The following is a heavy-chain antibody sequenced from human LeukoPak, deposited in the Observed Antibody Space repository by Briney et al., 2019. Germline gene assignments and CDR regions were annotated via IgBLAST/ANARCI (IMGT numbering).Heavy chain of an antibody. V-gene: IGHV1-3*01. CDR1: GYTFTSYA. CDR2: INAGNGNT. J-gene: IGHJ6*02. D-gene: IGHD3-10*01. CDR3: AREALWFGGAGGMDV. Sequence: GASVKVSCKASGYTFTSYAMNWVRQAPGQRLEWMGWINAGNGNTKYSQKFQGRVTITRDTSASTAYMELSSLRSEDTAVYYCAREALWFGGAGGMDVWGQGTTVTVSS.